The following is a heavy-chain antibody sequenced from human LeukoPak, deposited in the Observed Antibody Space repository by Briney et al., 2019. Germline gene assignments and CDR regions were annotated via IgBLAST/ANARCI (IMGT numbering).Heavy chain of an antibody. CDR3: AKGVVPAAIVPDY. J-gene: IGHJ4*02. CDR2: ISGSGGST. Sequence: GGSLSLSCAASGFTFSNYWMSWVRQAPGKGLEWVSAISGSGGSTYYADSVKGRFTISRDNSKNTLYLQMNSLRAEDTAVYYCAKGVVPAAIVPDYWGQGTLVTVSS. CDR1: GFTFSNYW. D-gene: IGHD2-2*02. V-gene: IGHV3-23*01.